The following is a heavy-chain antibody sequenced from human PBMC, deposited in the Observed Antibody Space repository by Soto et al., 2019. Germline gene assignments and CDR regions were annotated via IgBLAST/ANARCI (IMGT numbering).Heavy chain of an antibody. CDR2: INPNSGGT. V-gene: IGHV1-2*02. J-gene: IGHJ4*02. Sequence: ASLKVSCKASGYTFTGYYMHWVRQAPGQGLEWMGWINPNSGGTNCAQKFQGRVTMTRDTSISTAYMELSRLRSDDTAVYYCARGGRFIAAAGPHDYWGQGTLVTVSS. CDR3: ARGGRFIAAAGPHDY. D-gene: IGHD6-13*01. CDR1: GYTFTGYY.